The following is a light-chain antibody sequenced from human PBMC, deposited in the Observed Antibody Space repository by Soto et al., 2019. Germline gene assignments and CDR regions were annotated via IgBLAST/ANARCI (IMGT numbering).Light chain of an antibody. CDR3: QHYGGMWT. Sequence: DIQMTQSPSTLSASIGDRVTITCRASQSISNRLVWYQQKPGKAPKVLIYDASSLESGVPSRFSGSGSGTEFILTISSLQPDDFATYWCQHYGGMWTFGQGTKVEIK. V-gene: IGKV1-5*01. CDR2: DAS. CDR1: QSISNR. J-gene: IGKJ1*01.